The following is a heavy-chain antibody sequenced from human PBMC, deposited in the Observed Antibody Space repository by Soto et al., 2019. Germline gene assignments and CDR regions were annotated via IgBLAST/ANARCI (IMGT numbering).Heavy chain of an antibody. J-gene: IGHJ1*01. CDR3: AGNTRADGSIEYFQH. CDR1: GGTFSSYT. V-gene: IGHV1-69*02. CDR2: IIPILGIA. Sequence: QVQLVQSGAEVKKPGSSVKVSCKASGGTFSSYTISWVRQAPGQGLEWMGRIIPILGIANYAQKFQGRVTITADKSTSTAEMELSSLRYVDTAVYYSAGNTRADGSIEYFQHWGQGTMVIVSS. D-gene: IGHD1-1*01.